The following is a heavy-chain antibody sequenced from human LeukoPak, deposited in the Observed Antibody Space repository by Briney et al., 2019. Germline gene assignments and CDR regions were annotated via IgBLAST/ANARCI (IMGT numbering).Heavy chain of an antibody. J-gene: IGHJ4*02. D-gene: IGHD3-9*01. V-gene: IGHV4-34*01. CDR1: SVSIHVYY. CDR2: ISHTEGT. CDR3: ARIRLVHSGSVCYNH. Sequence: PSETLSLTCGVFSVSIHVYYQSWVSQSPGKGLEWIGEISHTEGTRYNPSLESRVTMSVGTSENQLSLKLIFVTAAGTAVYYCARIRLVHSGSVCYNHWGLGTLVTVSS.